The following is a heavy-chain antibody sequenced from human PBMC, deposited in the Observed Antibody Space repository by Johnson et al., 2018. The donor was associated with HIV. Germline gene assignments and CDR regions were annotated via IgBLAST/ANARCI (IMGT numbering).Heavy chain of an antibody. D-gene: IGHD5-24*01. CDR3: ARDLRWSYDAFDI. CDR1: GFTFSSYA. Sequence: VQLVESGGGLVQPGGSLRLSCAASGFTFSSYAMSWVRQAPGKGLEWVANIKQDGSEKYYVDSVKGRITISRDNAKNSLYLQMNSLRAEDTAVYYCARDLRWSYDAFDIWGQGTMVTVSS. J-gene: IGHJ3*02. CDR2: IKQDGSEK. V-gene: IGHV3-7*01.